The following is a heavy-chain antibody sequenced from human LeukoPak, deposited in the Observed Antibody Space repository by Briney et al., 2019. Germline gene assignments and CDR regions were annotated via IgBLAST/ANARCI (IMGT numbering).Heavy chain of an antibody. V-gene: IGHV3-23*01. Sequence: PGGSLRLSCAASGFTFSSYAMSWVRQAPGKGLEWVSAISGSGGSTYYADSVKGRFTISRDNSKNTLYLQMNSLRAEATAVYYCAKEGYCSGGSCYYFDYWGQGTLVTVSS. J-gene: IGHJ4*02. CDR2: ISGSGGST. D-gene: IGHD2-15*01. CDR3: AKEGYCSGGSCYYFDY. CDR1: GFTFSSYA.